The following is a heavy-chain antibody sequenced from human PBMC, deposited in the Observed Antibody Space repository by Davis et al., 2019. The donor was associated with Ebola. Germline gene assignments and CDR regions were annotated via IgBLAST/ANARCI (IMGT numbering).Heavy chain of an antibody. CDR1: GGSISSSSYY. D-gene: IGHD1-26*01. CDR3: ARGEDESTMYYYGMDV. V-gene: IGHV4-61*01. J-gene: IGHJ6*02. Sequence: SETLSLTCTVSGGSISSSSYYWSWIRQPPGKGLEWIGYIYYSGSTNYNPSLKSRVTISVDTSKNQFSLKLSSVTAADTAVYYCARGEDESTMYYYGMDVWGQGTTVTVSS. CDR2: IYYSGST.